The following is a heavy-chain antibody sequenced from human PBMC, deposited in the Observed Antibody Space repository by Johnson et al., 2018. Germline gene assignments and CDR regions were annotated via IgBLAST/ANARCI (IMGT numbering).Heavy chain of an antibody. J-gene: IGHJ4*02. CDR1: GFTFSHSG. V-gene: IGHV3-33*01. CDR2: IWHDGNNK. Sequence: QVQLVESGGGVVQPGRSLRLSCAASGFTFSHSGMHWVRQSPGKGLEWVAIIWHDGNNKHYADSVKGRFTISRDNSKNTMFLQMNSLRVEDTGVYYCARDPQVENTTLPLDYWGQGTLVTVSS. D-gene: IGHD1-1*01. CDR3: ARDPQVENTTLPLDY.